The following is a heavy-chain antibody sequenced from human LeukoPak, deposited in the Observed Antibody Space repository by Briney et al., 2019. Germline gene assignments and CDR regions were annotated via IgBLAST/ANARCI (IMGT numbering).Heavy chain of an antibody. CDR3: ARDVSGTGGKDY. Sequence: GGSLRLSCTASRFTFSSYWMNWVRQAPGKGLEWVANIKQDGSQKYYVDSVKGRFTISRDNAKNSLYLQMNSLRAEDAAVYYCARDVSGTGGKDYWGQGTLVTVSS. J-gene: IGHJ4*02. V-gene: IGHV3-7*01. CDR2: IKQDGSQK. CDR1: RFTFSSYW. D-gene: IGHD1-1*01.